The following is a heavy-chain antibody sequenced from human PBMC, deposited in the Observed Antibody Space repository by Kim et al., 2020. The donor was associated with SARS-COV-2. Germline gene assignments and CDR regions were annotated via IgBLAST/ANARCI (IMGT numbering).Heavy chain of an antibody. CDR3: ARDVVHCSSTSCYVEYFQH. J-gene: IGHJ1*01. Sequence: GGSLRLSCAASGFTVSSNYMSWVRQAPGKGLEWVSAIYSGGSTYYADSVKGRFTISRDNSKNTLYLQMNSLRAEDTAVYYCARDVVHCSSTSCYVEYFQHWGQGTLVTVSS. CDR2: IYSGGST. V-gene: IGHV3-53*01. D-gene: IGHD2-2*01. CDR1: GFTVSSNY.